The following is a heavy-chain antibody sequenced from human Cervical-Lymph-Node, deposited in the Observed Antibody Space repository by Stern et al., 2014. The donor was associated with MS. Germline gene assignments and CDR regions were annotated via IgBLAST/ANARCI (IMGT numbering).Heavy chain of an antibody. Sequence: VQLQQWGAGLLKPSETLSLTCAVYGGSFSGYYWSWIRQPPGKGLEWIGEINHSGSTNYNPSLKSRVTISVDTSKNQFSLKLSSVTAADTAVYYCARGLDGDPDEYWGQGTLVTVSS. CDR2: INHSGST. CDR3: ARGLDGDPDEY. CDR1: GGSFSGYY. D-gene: IGHD7-27*01. V-gene: IGHV4-34*01. J-gene: IGHJ4*02.